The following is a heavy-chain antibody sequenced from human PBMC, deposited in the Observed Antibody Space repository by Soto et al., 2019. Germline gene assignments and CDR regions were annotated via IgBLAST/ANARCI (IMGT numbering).Heavy chain of an antibody. D-gene: IGHD1-1*01. CDR3: ARDLEGGTALVDY. Sequence: PGGSLRLSCAASGFTFSSYGMHWVRQAPGKGLEWVAVIWYDGSNKYYADSVKGLFTISRDNSKNTLYLQMNSLRAEDTAVYYCARDLEGGTALVDYWGQGTLVTVSS. CDR2: IWYDGSNK. V-gene: IGHV3-33*01. CDR1: GFTFSSYG. J-gene: IGHJ4*02.